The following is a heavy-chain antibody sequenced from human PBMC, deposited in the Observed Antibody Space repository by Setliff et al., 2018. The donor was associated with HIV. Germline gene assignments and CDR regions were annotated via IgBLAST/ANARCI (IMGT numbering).Heavy chain of an antibody. CDR2: VYYTGST. Sequence: PSETLSLTCTVSGGFIGTYYWSWIRQSPGKGLEWIGSVYYTGSTNYNPSLESRVTMSVDTSKNQFSLRLMSLTAADTAIYYCARGRVTLNGVAAGHHRMDVWGKGNTVTVS. CDR1: GGFIGTYY. J-gene: IGHJ6*03. D-gene: IGHD3-3*01. CDR3: ARGRVTLNGVAAGHHRMDV. V-gene: IGHV4-59*13.